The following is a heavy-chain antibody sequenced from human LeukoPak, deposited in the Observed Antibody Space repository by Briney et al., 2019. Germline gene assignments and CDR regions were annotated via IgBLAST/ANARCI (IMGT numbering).Heavy chain of an antibody. D-gene: IGHD6-13*01. Sequence: GGSLRLSCAPSGFMFNDYALHWVRQAPGKGLEWVSSISRNSGNMYYVDSVKGRITISRDNAKISLSLQMNSLKPEDTALYYCAKGPGLGAGKRYLDLWGRGTLVTVSS. J-gene: IGHJ2*01. CDR2: ISRNSGNM. V-gene: IGHV3-9*01. CDR3: AKGPGLGAGKRYLDL. CDR1: GFMFNDYA.